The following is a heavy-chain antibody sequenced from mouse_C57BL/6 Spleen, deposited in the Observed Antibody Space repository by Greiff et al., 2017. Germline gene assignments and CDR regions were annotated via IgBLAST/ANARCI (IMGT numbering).Heavy chain of an antibody. D-gene: IGHD1-1*01. V-gene: IGHV5-9*01. CDR2: ISGGGGNT. Sequence: EVKVVESGGGLVKPGWSLKLSCAASGFTFSSYTMSWVRQTPEKRLEWVATISGGGGNTYYPDSVKGRFTISRDNAKNTLYLQMSSLRSEDTALYYCARSYYYGSSYDYWGQGTTLTVSS. J-gene: IGHJ2*01. CDR3: ARSYYYGSSYDY. CDR1: GFTFSSYT.